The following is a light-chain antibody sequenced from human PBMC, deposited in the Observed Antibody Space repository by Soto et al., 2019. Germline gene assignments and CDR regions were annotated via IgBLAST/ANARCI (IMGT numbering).Light chain of an antibody. CDR3: CSYAGSSTYV. V-gene: IGLV2-23*02. Sequence: QSVLTQPASVSGSPGQSITISCTGTSSDVGAYDYVSWYQHHPGKAPKLLIYEVSNRPSGVSNRFSGSKSGNTASLTISGLQAEDEADYYCCSYAGSSTYVFGGGTKVTVL. CDR1: SSDVGAYDY. J-gene: IGLJ2*01. CDR2: EVS.